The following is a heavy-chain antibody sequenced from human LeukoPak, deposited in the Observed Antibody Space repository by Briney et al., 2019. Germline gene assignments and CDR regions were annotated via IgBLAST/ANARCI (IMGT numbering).Heavy chain of an antibody. Sequence: PSETLSLTCTVSGGSISSYYWSWIRQPPGKGLEWIGYIYYSGSTNYNPSLKSRVTISVDTSKNQFSLKLSSVTAADTAVYYCARSGSSLGYWFDPWGQGTLVTVPS. J-gene: IGHJ5*02. D-gene: IGHD1-26*01. CDR3: ARSGSSLGYWFDP. CDR1: GGSISSYY. CDR2: IYYSGST. V-gene: IGHV4-59*01.